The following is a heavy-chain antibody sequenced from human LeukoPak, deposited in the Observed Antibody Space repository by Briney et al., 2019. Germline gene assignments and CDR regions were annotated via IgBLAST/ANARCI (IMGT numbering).Heavy chain of an antibody. V-gene: IGHV3-23*01. D-gene: IGHD3-16*01. CDR2: ISGGSGST. Sequence: PGGSLRLSCAASGFTFLTYAMNWVRQAPGEGLEWVAGISGGSGSTHYADSVKGRFTVSRDNSKSTLYLQMNSLRAADTAVYYCAKGFSTYVYNWFDPWGQGTLVTVSS. CDR3: AKGFSTYVYNWFDP. CDR1: GFTFLTYA. J-gene: IGHJ5*02.